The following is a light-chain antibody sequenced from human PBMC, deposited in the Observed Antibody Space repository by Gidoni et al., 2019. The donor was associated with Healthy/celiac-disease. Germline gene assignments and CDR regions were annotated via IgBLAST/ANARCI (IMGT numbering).Light chain of an antibody. Sequence: SYELTQPPSVSVSPGQTASITCSGDKLGDKYACWYQQKPGQSPVLVIYQDSKPPSGIPERFSGSNSGNTATLTISGTQAMDEDDYYCQAWDSSTAFYVFGTGTKVTVL. CDR1: KLGDKY. J-gene: IGLJ1*01. CDR3: QAWDSSTAFYV. CDR2: QDS. V-gene: IGLV3-1*01.